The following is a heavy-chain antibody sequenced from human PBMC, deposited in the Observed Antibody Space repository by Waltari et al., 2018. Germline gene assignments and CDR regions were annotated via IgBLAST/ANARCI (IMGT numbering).Heavy chain of an antibody. CDR1: GFTFSSCD. CDR2: ISYDGSNK. V-gene: IGHV3-30*18. J-gene: IGHJ6*02. CDR3: AKDLLFGWEYYYYGMDV. D-gene: IGHD3-10*02. Sequence: QVQLVESGGGVVQPGRSLRLSCAASGFTFSSCDLHWVRQAPGKGLEWVAVISYDGSNKYYADSVKVRFTISRDNSKNTLYLQMNSLRAEDMAVYYCAKDLLFGWEYYYYGMDVWGQGTTVTVSS.